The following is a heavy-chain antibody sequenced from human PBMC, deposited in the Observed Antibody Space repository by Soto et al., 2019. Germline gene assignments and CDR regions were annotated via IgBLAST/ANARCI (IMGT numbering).Heavy chain of an antibody. Sequence: ASVKVSCKASGYTFTGYYMHWVRQAPGQGLEWMGWMNPNSGNTGYAQKFQGRVTMTRNTSISTAYMELSSLRSEDTAVYYCARVGTYYDFWSGYSRGYYYYGMDVWGQGTTVTVSS. D-gene: IGHD3-3*01. CDR3: ARVGTYYDFWSGYSRGYYYYGMDV. J-gene: IGHJ6*02. CDR1: GYTFTGYY. CDR2: MNPNSGNT. V-gene: IGHV1-8*02.